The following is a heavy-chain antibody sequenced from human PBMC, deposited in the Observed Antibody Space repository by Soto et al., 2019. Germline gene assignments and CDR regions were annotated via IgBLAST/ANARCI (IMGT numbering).Heavy chain of an antibody. Sequence: GGSLRLSCAASGFTFSIHGMHWVRQAPGKGLEWVAAISYDGNKAYYADSVKGRFIISRDNARNTVFLQVNSLRLEDTAVYHCVRGPSHGAFDIWGQGTLVTVSS. CDR1: GFTFSIHG. CDR2: ISYDGNKA. CDR3: VRGPSHGAFDI. V-gene: IGHV3-30*03. J-gene: IGHJ3*02.